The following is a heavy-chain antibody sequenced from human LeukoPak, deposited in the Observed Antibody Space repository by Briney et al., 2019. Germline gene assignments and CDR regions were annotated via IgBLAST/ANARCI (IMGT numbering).Heavy chain of an antibody. CDR1: GFTLSTFD. Sequence: GGSLRLSCAASGFTLSTFDMNWVRQAPGKGLEWVPSISTSSRYIYYRDSVKGRFTISRDDAKNSLYLQMNRLTVEDTAVYYCARADCSGSTCYLRHSWFDPWGQGTLVTVSS. CDR3: ARADCSGSTCYLRHSWFDP. V-gene: IGHV3-21*06. J-gene: IGHJ5*02. CDR2: ISTSSRYI. D-gene: IGHD2-2*01.